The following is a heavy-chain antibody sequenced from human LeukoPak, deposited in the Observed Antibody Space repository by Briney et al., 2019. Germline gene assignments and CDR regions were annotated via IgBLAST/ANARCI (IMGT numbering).Heavy chain of an antibody. Sequence: PSETLSLTCTVSGGSISSSSYYWGWIRQPPGKGLEWIGSIYYSGSTYYNPSLKSRVTISVDTSKNQFSLKLSSVTAADTAVYYCARGGGGGGLFDYWGQGTLVTVSS. V-gene: IGHV4-39*07. CDR3: ARGGGGGGLFDY. J-gene: IGHJ4*02. D-gene: IGHD3-16*01. CDR2: IYYSGST. CDR1: GGSISSSSYY.